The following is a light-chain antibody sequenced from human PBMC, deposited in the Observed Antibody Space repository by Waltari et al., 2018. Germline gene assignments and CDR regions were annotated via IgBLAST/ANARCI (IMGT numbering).Light chain of an antibody. CDR3: CSYAGGNSLWV. CDR1: SRDVGTYNL. Sequence: QSALTQPASVSGSPGQSITFSCTGTSRDVGTYNLVSWYQQHPGKAPKLMIYEVNKRPSGVSNRFSGSKSGNTAYLTISGLQAEDEAYYYCCSYAGGNSLWVFGGGTKVTVL. J-gene: IGLJ3*02. CDR2: EVN. V-gene: IGLV2-23*02.